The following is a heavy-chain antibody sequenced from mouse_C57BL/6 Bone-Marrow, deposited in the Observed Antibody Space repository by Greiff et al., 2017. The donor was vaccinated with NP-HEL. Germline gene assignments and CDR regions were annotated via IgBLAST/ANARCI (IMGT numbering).Heavy chain of an antibody. CDR2: ISSGSSTI. Sequence: EVMLVESGGGLVKPGGSLKLSCAASGFTFSDYGMHWVRQAPEKGLEWVAYISSGSSTIYYADTVKGRFTISRDNAKNTLFLQMTSLRSEDTAMYYCARRLDDGYYFDYWGQGTTLTVSS. CDR1: GFTFSDYG. CDR3: ARRLDDGYYFDY. D-gene: IGHD2-3*01. J-gene: IGHJ2*01. V-gene: IGHV5-17*01.